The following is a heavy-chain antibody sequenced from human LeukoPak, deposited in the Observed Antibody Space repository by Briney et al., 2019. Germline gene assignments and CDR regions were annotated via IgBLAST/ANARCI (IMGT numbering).Heavy chain of an antibody. CDR3: ARVGVVGATSPFDY. CDR1: GFTFSSYS. Sequence: PGGSLRLSCAASGFTFSSYSMNWVRQAPGKGLEWVSSISSSSSYIYYADSVKGRFTISRDNAKNSLYLQMNSLRAEDTAVYYCARVGVVGATSPFDYWGQGTLVTVSS. J-gene: IGHJ4*02. D-gene: IGHD1-26*01. V-gene: IGHV3-21*01. CDR2: ISSSSSYI.